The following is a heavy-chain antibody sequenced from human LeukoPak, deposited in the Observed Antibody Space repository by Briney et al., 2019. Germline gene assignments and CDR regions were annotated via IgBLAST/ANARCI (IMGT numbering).Heavy chain of an antibody. V-gene: IGHV5-51*01. CDR3: ATYAGSYSKYFQH. D-gene: IGHD3-10*01. CDR1: EYSFTNYW. Sequence: PGGPLRLSCKGSEYSFTNYWIGWVRQIPGKGLEWMGIIYPGDSDTRYSPSFQGQVTISADKSISTAYLQWSSLKASDTAMYFCATYAGSYSKYFQHWGQGTLVTVSS. J-gene: IGHJ1*01. CDR2: IYPGDSDT.